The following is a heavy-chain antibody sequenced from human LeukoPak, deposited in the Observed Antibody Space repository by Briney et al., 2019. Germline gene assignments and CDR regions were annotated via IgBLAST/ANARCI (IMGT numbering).Heavy chain of an antibody. J-gene: IGHJ5*02. CDR2: IYYSGST. D-gene: IGHD1-26*01. CDR1: GGSISSSRHY. V-gene: IGHV4-39*01. CDR3: ARLLKYSGSYHCDP. Sequence: PSETLSLTCTVSGGSISSSRHYWGWIRQPPGKGLEWIGNIYYSGSTYYNPSLKSRVTISVDTSKNQFSLKVTSVTAADTAVYYCARLLKYSGSYHCDPWGQGTLVTVSS.